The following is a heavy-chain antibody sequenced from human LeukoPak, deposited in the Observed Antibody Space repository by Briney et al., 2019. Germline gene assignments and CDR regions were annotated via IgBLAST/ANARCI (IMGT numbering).Heavy chain of an antibody. CDR1: GFTFNRFN. Sequence: GGSLRLSCVASGFTFNRFNMNWVRQAPGKGLEWVSAISGSGGSTYYADSVKGRFTISRDNSKNTLYLQMNSLRAEDTAVYYCAKGAPIVVVPAAPDYWGQGTLVTVSS. J-gene: IGHJ4*02. V-gene: IGHV3-23*01. CDR2: ISGSGGST. CDR3: AKGAPIVVVPAAPDY. D-gene: IGHD2-2*01.